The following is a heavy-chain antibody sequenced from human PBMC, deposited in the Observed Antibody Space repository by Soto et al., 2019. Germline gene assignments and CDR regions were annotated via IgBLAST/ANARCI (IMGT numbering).Heavy chain of an antibody. CDR1: GFTFSTYG. D-gene: IGHD5-18*01. V-gene: IGHV3-23*01. CDR2: IDATGGNT. Sequence: EVQLLESGGGLVQPGGSLKLSCAASGFTFSTYGMSWVRQAPGKGLEWVSSIDATGGNTNYADSVKGRFTISRVNSKNMLYLQMNSLRAEDMAVYYCAKREGYGSVDYWGQGTLVTVSS. J-gene: IGHJ4*02. CDR3: AKREGYGSVDY.